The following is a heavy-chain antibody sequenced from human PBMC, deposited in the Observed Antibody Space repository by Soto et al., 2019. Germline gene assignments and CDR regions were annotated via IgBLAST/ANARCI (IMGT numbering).Heavy chain of an antibody. CDR3: ARDPGADPMEF. CDR2: VSAYNGNT. V-gene: IGHV1-18*01. Sequence: ASVKVSCKASGYTFTNYGFSWLRQAPGQGLEWMGWVSAYNGNTKYEQKFQDRISMTTDTSTSTAYMEVRSLTSDDTAFYYCARDPGADPMEFWGQGTLVTVSS. CDR1: GYTFTNYG. J-gene: IGHJ4*02. D-gene: IGHD3-10*01.